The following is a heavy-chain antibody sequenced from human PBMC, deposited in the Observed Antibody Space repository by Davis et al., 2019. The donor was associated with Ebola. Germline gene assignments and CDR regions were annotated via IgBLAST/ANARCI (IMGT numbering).Heavy chain of an antibody. D-gene: IGHD1-26*01. J-gene: IGHJ6*03. CDR1: SGSVSSNVYS. V-gene: IGHV4-61*08. CDR2: VYNRGTT. CDR3: AALFSGSYLAYVDV. Sequence: MPSETLSLTRTVASGSVSSNVYSWNWIRQSPEKGLEWIGYVYNRGTTNYNPSLNSRVTISKDTSRNQFSLELRSVTAADTAVYYCAALFSGSYLAYVDVWGKGTTVTVS.